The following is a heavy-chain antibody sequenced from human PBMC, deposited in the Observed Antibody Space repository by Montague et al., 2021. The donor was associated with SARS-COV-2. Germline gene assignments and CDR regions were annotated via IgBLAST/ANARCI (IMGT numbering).Heavy chain of an antibody. CDR3: AREGGITIFGVVIGSPYYYCMDV. CDR2: IYTSGST. CDR1: GGSISSYY. J-gene: IGHJ6*03. Sequence: SETLSLTCTVSGGSISSYYWSWIRQPAGKGLEWIGRIYTSGSTNXNPSLKSRVTMSVDTSKNQFSLKLSSVTAADTAVYYCAREGGITIFGVVIGSPYYYCMDVWGKGTTVTVSS. D-gene: IGHD3-3*01. V-gene: IGHV4-4*07.